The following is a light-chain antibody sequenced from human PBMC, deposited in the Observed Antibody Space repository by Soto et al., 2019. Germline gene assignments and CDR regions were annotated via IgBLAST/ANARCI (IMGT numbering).Light chain of an antibody. CDR3: QQSYSSPRT. V-gene: IGKV1-39*01. CDR1: QSISSY. CDR2: AAS. J-gene: IGKJ1*01. Sequence: DIKMTQSPSSLSASVGDXVTINCRASQSISSYLNWYQQKPGKAPKLLIYAASSLQSGVPSRFSGSGSGTDFTLTISSLQPEDFATYYCQQSYSSPRTFGQGTKVDIK.